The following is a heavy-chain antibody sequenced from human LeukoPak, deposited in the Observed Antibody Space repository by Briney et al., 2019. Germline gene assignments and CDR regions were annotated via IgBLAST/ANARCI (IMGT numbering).Heavy chain of an antibody. CDR3: ARHSEATPTRLTYYFDY. Sequence: GESLMISCKGSGYSFTSYWIGWVRQLPGKGLEWMGIIYPGDSGTRYSPSFQGQVTISADKSISTAYLQWSSLKASDTAMYYCARHSEATPTRLTYYFDYWGQGTLVTVSS. J-gene: IGHJ4*02. V-gene: IGHV5-51*01. D-gene: IGHD5-12*01. CDR2: IYPGDSGT. CDR1: GYSFTSYW.